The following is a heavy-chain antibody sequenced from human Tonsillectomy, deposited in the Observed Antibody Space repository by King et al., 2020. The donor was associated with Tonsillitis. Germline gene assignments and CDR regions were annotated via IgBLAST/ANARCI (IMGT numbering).Heavy chain of an antibody. D-gene: IGHD1-26*01. CDR2: IRFDGSNK. CDR1: EFTFSSYG. V-gene: IGHV3-30*02. Sequence: HVQLVESGGGVVQPGESLRLSCAASEFTFSSYGMHWVRQAPGKGLEWVAFIRFDGSNKYYADSVKGRFTISRDNSKNTLYMQMNSLRPEDTAVYYCAKDGWINQQNSGSYFDYWGQGTLVTVSS. CDR3: AKDGWINQQNSGSYFDY. J-gene: IGHJ4*02.